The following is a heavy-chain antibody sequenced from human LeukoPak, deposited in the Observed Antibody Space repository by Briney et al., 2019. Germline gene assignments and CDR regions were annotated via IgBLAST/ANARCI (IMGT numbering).Heavy chain of an antibody. J-gene: IGHJ3*02. CDR1: GGSISSYY. CDR2: IYYSGST. CDR3: ARLGGSVNDAFDI. Sequence: WETLSLTCTVSGGSISSYYWSWIRQPPGKGLEWIGYIYYSGSTNYNPSLKSRVTISVDTSKNQFSLKLSSVTAADTAVYYCARLGGSVNDAFDIWGQGTMATVSS. D-gene: IGHD3-10*01. V-gene: IGHV4-59*08.